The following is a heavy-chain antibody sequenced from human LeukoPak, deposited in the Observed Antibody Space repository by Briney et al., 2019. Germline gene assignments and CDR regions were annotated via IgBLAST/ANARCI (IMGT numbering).Heavy chain of an antibody. CDR1: GLTFSNFW. CDR3: VRDPGLGAFDI. CDR2: INPDGSTT. V-gene: IGHV3-7*01. D-gene: IGHD3-16*01. Sequence: GGSLRLSCAASGLTFSNFWMSWVRQAPGKGLEWVAIINPDGSTTGYVDSVKGRFTISRDNAKNSLCLQLNSLRAEDTAVYYCVRDPGLGAFDIWGQGTMVTVSS. J-gene: IGHJ3*02.